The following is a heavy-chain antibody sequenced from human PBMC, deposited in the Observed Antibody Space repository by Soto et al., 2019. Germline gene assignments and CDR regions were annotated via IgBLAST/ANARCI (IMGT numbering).Heavy chain of an antibody. CDR3: ARVRGHSSGWYHPSEDGMDV. CDR2: IWYDGSNK. CDR1: GFTFSSYG. J-gene: IGHJ6*02. D-gene: IGHD6-19*01. V-gene: IGHV3-33*01. Sequence: GGSLRLSCAASGFTFSSYGMHWVRQAPGKGLEWVAVIWYDGSNKYYADSVKRRFTISRDNSKNTRYRQMNSLRAEDTAVYYCARVRGHSSGWYHPSEDGMDVWGQGTTVTVSS.